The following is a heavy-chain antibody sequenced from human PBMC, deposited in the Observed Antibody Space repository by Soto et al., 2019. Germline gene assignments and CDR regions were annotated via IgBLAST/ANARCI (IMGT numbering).Heavy chain of an antibody. CDR2: INHSGST. Sequence: QVQLQQWGAGLLKPSETLSLTCAVYGGSFSGYYWSWIRQPPGKGLEWIGEINHSGSTNYNPSRKSRVTISVDTSKNQFSLKLSSVTAADTAVYYCARELGAAPDYWGQGTLVTVSS. D-gene: IGHD6-13*01. CDR3: ARELGAAPDY. V-gene: IGHV4-34*01. CDR1: GGSFSGYY. J-gene: IGHJ4*02.